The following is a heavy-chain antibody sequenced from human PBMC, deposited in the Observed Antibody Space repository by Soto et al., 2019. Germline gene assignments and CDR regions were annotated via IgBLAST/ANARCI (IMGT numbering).Heavy chain of an antibody. CDR1: GGSISSGGYY. CDR3: SRGTSI. J-gene: IGHJ4*02. CDR2: IYYSGST. V-gene: IGHV4-31*03. Sequence: QVQLQESGPGLVKPSQTLSLTCTVSGGSISSGGYYWSWIRQHPGKGLEWIGYIYYSGSTYYNPSLMTRVTISIDTSKHRFSLKLSSVTAADTAVDYCSRGTSIWGQGTLVTGSS.